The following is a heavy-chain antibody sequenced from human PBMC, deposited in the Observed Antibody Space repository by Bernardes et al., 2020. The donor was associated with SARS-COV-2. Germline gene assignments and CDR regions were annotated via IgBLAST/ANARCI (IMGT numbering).Heavy chain of an antibody. J-gene: IGHJ4*02. V-gene: IGHV3-30-3*01. CDR1: GFKFRGSP. D-gene: IGHD3-9*01. CDR2: TSYDGAQE. CDR3: ARPLLTRYFDS. Sequence: GRSLRLSCAASGFKFRGSPMHWIRQAPGKGLEWVAVTSYDGAQEDYAESVRGRFTIARDNSNSTLFLEMNNLGPDDTAVYFCARPLLTRYFDSWGQGIMVAVSS.